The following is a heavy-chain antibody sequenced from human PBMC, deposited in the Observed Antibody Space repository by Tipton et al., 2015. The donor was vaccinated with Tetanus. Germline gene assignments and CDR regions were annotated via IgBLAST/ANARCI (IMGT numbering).Heavy chain of an antibody. CDR3: ARANFESSKKGPFDS. CDR2: VSSSGAS. D-gene: IGHD5-24*01. J-gene: IGHJ4*02. CDR1: GDSGSRHY. Sequence: TLSLTCSVSGDSGSRHYWSWIRQPPGKGLEWLAYVSSSGASNSNYSLKSRITVSRDTSKNHFSLGLASVTAADTAVYFCARANFESSKKGPFDSWGQGTLVIVSA. V-gene: IGHV4-59*02.